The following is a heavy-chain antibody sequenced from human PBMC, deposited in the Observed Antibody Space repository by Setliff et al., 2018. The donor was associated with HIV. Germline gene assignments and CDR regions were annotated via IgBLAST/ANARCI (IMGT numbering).Heavy chain of an antibody. CDR1: GGSFSSYY. CDR2: IYSSGTT. J-gene: IGHJ4*03. Sequence: PSETLSLTCTISGGSFSSYYWSWIRQPAGRGLEWIGRIYSSGTTNYNPSLKSRVTMSVDTSKNQFSLKLTSVTAADTAVYYCARHSPSDYWGQGTVVTVSS. V-gene: IGHV4-4*07. CDR3: ARHSPSDY.